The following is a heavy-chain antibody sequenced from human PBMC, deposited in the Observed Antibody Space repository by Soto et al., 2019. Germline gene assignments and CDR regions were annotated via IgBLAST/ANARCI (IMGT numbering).Heavy chain of an antibody. D-gene: IGHD1-26*01. CDR2: MSGSGAGT. CDR1: GFTFSFYA. V-gene: IGHV3-23*01. CDR3: VKDRGAQREVVD. Sequence: GGSLRLSCAASGFTFSFYAMSWVRQAPGKGLEWVSGMSGSGAGTYYADTVKGRFTISRDNSKNTVFLQMNSLRVEDTAVYYCVKDRGAQREVVDWGQGTLVTVSS. J-gene: IGHJ4*02.